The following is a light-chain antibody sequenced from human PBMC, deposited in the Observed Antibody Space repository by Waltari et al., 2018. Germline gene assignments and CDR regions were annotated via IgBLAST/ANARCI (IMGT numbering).Light chain of an antibody. Sequence: DIQLTQSPSSLSASVGHRVNITCQASQDISNYLYWYQQKPGKAPNLRIYDASNLESGVPSRFSGSGSETNFTFTITSLQPEDIATYHCQQYANLPHTFGQGTRLEIK. CDR2: DAS. CDR1: QDISNY. CDR3: QQYANLPHT. J-gene: IGKJ5*01. V-gene: IGKV1-33*01.